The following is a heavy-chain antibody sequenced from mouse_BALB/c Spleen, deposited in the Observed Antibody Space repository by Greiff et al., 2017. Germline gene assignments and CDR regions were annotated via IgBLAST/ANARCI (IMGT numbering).Heavy chain of an antibody. CDR2: IDPSDSYT. D-gene: IGHD2-2*01. V-gene: IGHV1-69*02. CDR1: GYTFTSYW. J-gene: IGHJ4*01. CDR3: ARKEGYYYAMDY. Sequence: QVQLQQPGAELVKPGASVKLSCKASGYTFTSYWMHWVKQRPGQGLEWIGEIDPSDSYTNYNQKFKGKATLTVDKSSSTAYMQLSSLTSEDSAVYYCARKEGYYYAMDYWGQGTSDTVSS.